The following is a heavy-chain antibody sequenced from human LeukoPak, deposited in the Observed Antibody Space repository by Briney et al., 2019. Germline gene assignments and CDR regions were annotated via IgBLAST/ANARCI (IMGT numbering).Heavy chain of an antibody. Sequence: GGSLRLSCAASGFTFSSYGMHWVRQAPGKGLEWVAVISYDGSNKYYADSVKGRFTISRDNSKNTLYLQMNSLRAEDTAVYYCAKDSYDYWGQGTLVTVSS. CDR3: AKDSYDY. CDR1: GFTFSSYG. CDR2: ISYDGSNK. V-gene: IGHV3-30*18. J-gene: IGHJ4*02.